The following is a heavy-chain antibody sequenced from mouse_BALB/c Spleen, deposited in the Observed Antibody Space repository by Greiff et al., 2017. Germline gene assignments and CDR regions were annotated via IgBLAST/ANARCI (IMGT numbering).Heavy chain of an antibody. CDR1: GYTFTEYT. CDR3: ARGYYGSSYSAWFAY. D-gene: IGHD1-1*01. J-gene: IGHJ3*01. CDR2: INPNNGGT. Sequence: EVQLQQSGPELVKPGASLKISCKTSGYTFTEYTMHWVKQGHGKSLEWMGGINPNNGGTSYNQKFKGKATLTVDKSSSTAYMELRSLTSEDSAVYYCARGYYGSSYSAWFAYWGQGTLVTVSA. V-gene: IGHV1-18*01.